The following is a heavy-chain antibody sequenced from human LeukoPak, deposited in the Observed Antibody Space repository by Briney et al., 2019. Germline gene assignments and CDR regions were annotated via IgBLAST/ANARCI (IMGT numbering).Heavy chain of an antibody. CDR3: ARAGFIGSGRGYDY. CDR2: IKQDGSEK. CDR1: GFPFSSYW. J-gene: IGHJ4*02. D-gene: IGHD3-10*01. V-gene: IGHV3-7*03. Sequence: GGSLRLSCAASGFPFSSYWMTWVRQAPGKGLEWVANIKQDGSEKYYVDSVKGRFTISRDNAKNSLYLQMNSLRAEDTAVYYCARAGFIGSGRGYDYWGQGTLVTVSS.